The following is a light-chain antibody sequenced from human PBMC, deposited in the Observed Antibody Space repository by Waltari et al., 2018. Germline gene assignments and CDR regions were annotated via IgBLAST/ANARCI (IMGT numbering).Light chain of an antibody. J-gene: IGKJ1*01. CDR1: QSVSRA. CDR2: GAS. CDR3: QHYERLPAT. V-gene: IGKV3-20*01. Sequence: EIVLTQSPGTLSLSPGERATLSCRDSQSVSRAVAWYQQKPGQAPRLLIYGASNRATGIPDRFSGSGSGTDFSLTISRLDPEDVAVYYCQHYERLPATFGQGTKVEIK.